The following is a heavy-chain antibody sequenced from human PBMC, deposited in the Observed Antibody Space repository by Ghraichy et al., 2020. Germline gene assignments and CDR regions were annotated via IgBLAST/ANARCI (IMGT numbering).Heavy chain of an antibody. CDR3: AKTPVAYYYGSSGYFYDDQRNWSVAL. CDR1: KFTFNNHA. D-gene: IGHD3-22*01. Sequence: GGSLRLSCAASKFTFNNHAMTWVRQAPGKGLEWVSAISASGGSTYYADSVKGRFTISRDNSKNTLYLQMNSLRAEETAVYYCAKTPVAYYYGSSGYFYDDQRNWSVALWGRGTVATV. CDR2: ISASGGST. V-gene: IGHV3-23*01. J-gene: IGHJ2*01.